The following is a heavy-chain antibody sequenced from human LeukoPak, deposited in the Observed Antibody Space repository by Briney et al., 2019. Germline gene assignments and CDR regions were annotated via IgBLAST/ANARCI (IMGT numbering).Heavy chain of an antibody. D-gene: IGHD1-26*01. V-gene: IGHV1-18*01. CDR2: ISANGGHT. CDR1: GYTFTNYG. Sequence: GASVKVSFKASGYTFTNYGIHWVRQAPGQGLEWMGWISANGGHTNYAQKLQGRVTMTTDTSTSTVYMELRSLRSDDTAVYYCARDGTTTDGYWGQGTLVTVSS. J-gene: IGHJ4*02. CDR3: ARDGTTTDGY.